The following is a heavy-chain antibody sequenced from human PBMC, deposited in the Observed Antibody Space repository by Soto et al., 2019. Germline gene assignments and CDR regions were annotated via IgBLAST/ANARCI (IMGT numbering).Heavy chain of an antibody. CDR2: IYPGDYDN. Sequence: PGESLKLSCKGSGYSFTTYWIGWVLEMPATGLGWMGVIYPGDYDNSFRPSFQRQVTIRVDMSISTSYLPESSLKASDTAMYYCASGGDHYGRNSFGYWGQGTLVTVSS. CDR3: ASGGDHYGRNSFGY. CDR1: GYSFTTYW. D-gene: IGHD3-10*01. J-gene: IGHJ4*02. V-gene: IGHV5-51*01.